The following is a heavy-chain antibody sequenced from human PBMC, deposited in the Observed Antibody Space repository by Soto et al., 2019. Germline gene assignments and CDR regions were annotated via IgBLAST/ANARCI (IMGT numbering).Heavy chain of an antibody. V-gene: IGHV3-30-3*01. J-gene: IGHJ6*02. Sequence: QVQLVESGGGVVQPGRSLRLSCAASGFIFSSYAMHWVRQAPGKGLEWVAVISYDGSNKYYADSVKGRFTISRDNSKNTLYLQMNSLRAEDTAVYYCARTGLLHVIDVWGQGTTVTVSS. CDR2: ISYDGSNK. D-gene: IGHD2-15*01. CDR1: GFIFSSYA. CDR3: ARTGLLHVIDV.